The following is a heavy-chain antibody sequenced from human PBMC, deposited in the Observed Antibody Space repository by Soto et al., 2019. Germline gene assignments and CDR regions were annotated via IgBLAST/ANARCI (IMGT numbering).Heavy chain of an antibody. V-gene: IGHV4-34*01. J-gene: IGHJ5*02. D-gene: IGHD2-2*01. Sequence: PSETLSLTCAVYGGSFSGYYWSWIRQPPGKGLEWIGEINHSGSTNYNPSLKSRVTISVDTSKNQFSLKLSSVTAADTAVYYCARGGTSYCSSTSCYLFSSIRDNWFDPWGQGTLVTVS. CDR2: INHSGST. CDR1: GGSFSGYY. CDR3: ARGGTSYCSSTSCYLFSSIRDNWFDP.